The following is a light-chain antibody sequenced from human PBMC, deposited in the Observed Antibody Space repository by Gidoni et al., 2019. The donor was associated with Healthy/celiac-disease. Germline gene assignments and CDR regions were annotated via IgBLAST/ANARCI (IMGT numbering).Light chain of an antibody. V-gene: IGKV1-33*01. CDR3: QQYDNLPLT. CDR1: QDISNY. CDR2: DAS. Sequence: DIRMTQSPSSLSASVGKRVTITCQASQDISNYLNWYHQKPGKAPKLLIYDASNLKKGVPSRFSGRGSGTDFTFTISSLQPEDIATYYCQQYDNLPLTFGGXTKVEIK. J-gene: IGKJ4*01.